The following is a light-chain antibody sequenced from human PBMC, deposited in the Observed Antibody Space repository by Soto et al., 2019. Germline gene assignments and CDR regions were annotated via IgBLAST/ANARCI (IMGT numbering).Light chain of an antibody. CDR1: QSVSRSY. CDR2: GAS. Sequence: EIVVTQSPGTLSLSPGERATLSCRASQSVSRSYLAWYQQKPGQAPRLLIYGASSRATGIPDRFSGSGSGKDFTLTISRLEPEDFAVYYCQQYGSSPITFVQGTRLEIK. J-gene: IGKJ5*01. V-gene: IGKV3-20*01. CDR3: QQYGSSPIT.